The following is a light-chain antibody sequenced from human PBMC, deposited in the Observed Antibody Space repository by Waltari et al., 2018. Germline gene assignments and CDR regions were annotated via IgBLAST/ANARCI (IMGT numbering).Light chain of an antibody. J-gene: IGLJ2*01. CDR2: DKN. CDR3: HSRDASGVAGS. V-gene: IGLV3-19*01. Sequence: SSELTQDPAVSVAMGQTVRITCQGERLRSYYASWYQQRPGKAPILVIYDKNNRPSGVPDRFSGSSSHNTGSLTITGAQAEDEASYYCHSRDASGVAGSFGGGTKLTVL. CDR1: RLRSYY.